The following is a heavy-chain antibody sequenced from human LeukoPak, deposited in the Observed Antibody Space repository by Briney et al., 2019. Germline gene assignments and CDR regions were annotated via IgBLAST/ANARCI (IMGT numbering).Heavy chain of an antibody. Sequence: GASVKVSCKASGYTFTSNHIHCVRQAPGQGLEWMGVINPSGDSTSYAQKFQGRVTMTRDTSTSTVYMELSSLRSEDTAVYYCARDLGIAVAGTYSWFDPWGQGTLITVSS. D-gene: IGHD6-19*01. V-gene: IGHV1-46*01. CDR3: ARDLGIAVAGTYSWFDP. J-gene: IGHJ5*02. CDR2: INPSGDST. CDR1: GYTFTSNH.